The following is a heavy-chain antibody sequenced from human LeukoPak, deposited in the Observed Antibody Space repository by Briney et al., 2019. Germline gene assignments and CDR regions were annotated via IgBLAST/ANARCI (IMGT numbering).Heavy chain of an antibody. CDR1: GFTFSSYG. CDR2: IYSGGST. J-gene: IGHJ3*01. Sequence: GGSLRLSCAASGFTFSSYGMSWVRQAPGKGLEWVSVIYSGGSTYYADSVKGRFTISRDNSKNTLYLQMNSLRAEDTAVYYCARDRVSMIVDWGQGTMVTVSS. CDR3: ARDRVSMIVD. D-gene: IGHD3-22*01. V-gene: IGHV3-66*01.